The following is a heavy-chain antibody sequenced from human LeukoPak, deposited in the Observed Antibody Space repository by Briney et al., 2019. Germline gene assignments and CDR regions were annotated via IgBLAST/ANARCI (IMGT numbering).Heavy chain of an antibody. CDR2: IYYSGTT. CDR1: GGSISSGGYY. J-gene: IGHJ4*02. Sequence: PSETLSLTCTVPGGSISSGGYYLSLIRQYPGKGLEWIGYIYYSGTTYYNPSLKSRVTMSVDTSKNQFSLKLISVTAADTAVYYCARDVTGGSYFDYWGQGTLVTVSS. D-gene: IGHD1-26*01. V-gene: IGHV4-31*03. CDR3: ARDVTGGSYFDY.